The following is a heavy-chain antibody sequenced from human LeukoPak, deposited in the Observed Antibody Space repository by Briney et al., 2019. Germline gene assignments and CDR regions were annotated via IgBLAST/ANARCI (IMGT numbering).Heavy chain of an antibody. J-gene: IGHJ4*02. CDR2: IYHSGST. V-gene: IGHV4-30-2*01. CDR3: ARVPGVTILGVVYQFDY. Sequence: SETLSLTCTVSGGSISSGGYYWSWIRQPPGKGLEWIGYIYHSGSTYYNPSLKSRVTISVDRSKNQFSLKLSSVTAADTAVYYCARVPGVTILGVVYQFDYWGQGTLVTVSS. CDR1: GGSISSGGYY. D-gene: IGHD3-3*01.